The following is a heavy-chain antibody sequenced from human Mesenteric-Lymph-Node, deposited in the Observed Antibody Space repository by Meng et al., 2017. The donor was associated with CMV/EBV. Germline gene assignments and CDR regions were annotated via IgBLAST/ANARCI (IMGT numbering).Heavy chain of an antibody. D-gene: IGHD2-2*03. CDR1: GFTFSSYW. V-gene: IGHV3-74*01. CDR2: INSDGSST. CDR3: ASLDIVVVPAAKDY. J-gene: IGHJ4*02. Sequence: GESLKISCAASGFTFSSYWMHWVRQAPGKGLEWVSRINSDGSSTSYADSVKGRFTISRDNAKNTLYLQMNSLRAEDTAVYYCASLDIVVVPAAKDYWGQGTLVTVSS.